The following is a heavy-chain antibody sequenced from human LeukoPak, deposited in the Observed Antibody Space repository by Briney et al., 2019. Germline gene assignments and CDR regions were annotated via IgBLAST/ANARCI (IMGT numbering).Heavy chain of an antibody. CDR2: ISGDGGST. CDR1: GFTLDNYA. Sequence: GGSLRLSCAASGFTLDNYAIHWVRQAPGKGLEWVSLISGDGGSTYYADSMKGRFTISRDNCKNSLYLQMNSLRTEDTALYYCARDSQEFFQHWGQGTLVTVSS. V-gene: IGHV3-43*02. CDR3: ARDSQEFFQH. J-gene: IGHJ1*01.